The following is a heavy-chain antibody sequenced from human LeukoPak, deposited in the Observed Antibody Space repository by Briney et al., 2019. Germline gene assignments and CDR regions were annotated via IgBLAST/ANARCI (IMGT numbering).Heavy chain of an antibody. J-gene: IGHJ4*02. V-gene: IGHV1-69*01. CDR1: GGTFSRYA. Sequence: SVKVSCKASGGTFSRYAISWVRQAPGQGLEWMGEIIPMFGIANYAQKFQGRVTITADESTSTAYMELSSLRSEDTAVYYCARDRPYTGGWRGFDYWGQGTLVTVSS. D-gene: IGHD6-19*01. CDR2: IIPMFGIA. CDR3: ARDRPYTGGWRGFDY.